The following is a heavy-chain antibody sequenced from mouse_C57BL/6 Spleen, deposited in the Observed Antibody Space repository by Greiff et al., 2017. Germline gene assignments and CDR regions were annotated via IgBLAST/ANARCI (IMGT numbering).Heavy chain of an antibody. V-gene: IGHV1-64*01. CDR2: IHPNSGST. J-gene: IGHJ2*01. CDR3: ARFITTVVDYFDY. Sequence: LQQPGAELVKPGASVKLSCKASGYTFTSYWMHWVKQRPGQGLEWIGMIHPNSGSTNYNEKFKSKATLTVDKSSSTAYMQLSSLTSEDSAVYYCARFITTVVDYFDYWGQGTTLTVSS. CDR1: GYTFTSYW. D-gene: IGHD1-1*01.